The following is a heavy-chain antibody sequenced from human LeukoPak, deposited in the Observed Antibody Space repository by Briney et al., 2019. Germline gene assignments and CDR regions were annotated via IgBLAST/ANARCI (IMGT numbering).Heavy chain of an antibody. CDR3: ARRDSSGQGYYFDY. V-gene: IGHV4-59*08. J-gene: IGHJ4*02. CDR2: IYYSGST. CDR1: GGSIRGYY. D-gene: IGHD3-22*01. Sequence: SETLSLTCTVSGGSIRGYYWSWIRQPPGKGLEWIGYIYYSGSTNYNPSLKSRVTISVDTSKNQFSLKLSSVTAADTAVYYCARRDSSGQGYYFDYWGQGTLVTVSS.